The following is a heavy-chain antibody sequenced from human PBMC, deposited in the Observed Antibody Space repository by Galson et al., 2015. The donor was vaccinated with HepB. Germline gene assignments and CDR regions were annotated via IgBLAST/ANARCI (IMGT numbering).Heavy chain of an antibody. CDR3: ARAPRITVLTPRFHY. J-gene: IGHJ4*02. CDR1: GFTFSSYA. D-gene: IGHD4-23*01. Sequence: SLRLSCAASGFTFSSYAMSWVRQAPGKGLEWVSAISGSGGSTYYADSVKGRFTISRDNSKNTLYLQMNSLKTEDSAVYYCARAPRITVLTPRFHYWGQGTLVTVSS. V-gene: IGHV3-23*01. CDR2: ISGSGGST.